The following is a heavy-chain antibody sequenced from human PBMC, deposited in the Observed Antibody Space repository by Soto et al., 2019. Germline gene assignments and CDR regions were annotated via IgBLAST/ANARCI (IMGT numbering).Heavy chain of an antibody. CDR3: ARDVSKDCWGGSGGSCYLDY. D-gene: IGHD2-15*01. V-gene: IGHV3-33*01. Sequence: QVQLVESGGGVVQPGRSLRLSCAASGFTFSNYGMHWVRQAPGKGLEWVAVIWYDGSNKNYADSVKGRFTISRDNSKNNLYIHMNNLRAEETAVYYCARDVSKDCWGGSGGSCYLDYWGQGTLVSVSS. J-gene: IGHJ4*02. CDR2: IWYDGSNK. CDR1: GFTFSNYG.